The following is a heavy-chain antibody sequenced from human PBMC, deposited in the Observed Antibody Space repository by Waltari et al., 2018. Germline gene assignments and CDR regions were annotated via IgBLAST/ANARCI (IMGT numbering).Heavy chain of an antibody. CDR1: GFTFRNYA. J-gene: IGHJ4*02. D-gene: IGHD6-19*01. Sequence: EVQLVDSGGDLVQPGGSLRLSCAAAGFTFRNYAMTWVRQAPGKGLEWVSAISVGGSSTSYAESVKGRFTISRDNSRNTLYLQMNSLSAEDTAVYYCAKETGYSNVWIFDYWGQGTLVTVSS. CDR3: AKETGYSNVWIFDY. V-gene: IGHV3-23*04. CDR2: ISVGGSST.